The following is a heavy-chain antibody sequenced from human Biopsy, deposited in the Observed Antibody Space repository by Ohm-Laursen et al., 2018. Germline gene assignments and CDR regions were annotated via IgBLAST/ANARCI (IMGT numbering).Heavy chain of an antibody. Sequence: SVKVSCNVSGDTLNELSMHWVRQVPGKGLEWMGGFAPENGKTVYAQNFQARVSLTEDTSTDTAYMELRSLRSEDTAVYYCAADINVWNVNYWGQGTQVTVSS. CDR3: AADINVWNVNY. J-gene: IGHJ4*02. D-gene: IGHD1-1*01. V-gene: IGHV1-24*01. CDR2: FAPENGKT. CDR1: GDTLNELS.